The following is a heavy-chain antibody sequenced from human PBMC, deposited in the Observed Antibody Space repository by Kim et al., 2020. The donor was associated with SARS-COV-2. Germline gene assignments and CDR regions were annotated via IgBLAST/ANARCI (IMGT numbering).Heavy chain of an antibody. J-gene: IGHJ5*02. CDR1: GYTFTSYE. CDR2: INPHSGNT. CDR3: ARESSGGPIVWFEP. Sequence: ASVKVSCKASGYTFTSYEMHWVRQAPGQGLEWMGWINPHSGNTNFAQKFQGRVTMTRDPSTGTAYMELSSLRSEDTAVYYCARESSGGPIVWFEPSGQ. V-gene: IGHV1-8*02. D-gene: IGHD6-25*01.